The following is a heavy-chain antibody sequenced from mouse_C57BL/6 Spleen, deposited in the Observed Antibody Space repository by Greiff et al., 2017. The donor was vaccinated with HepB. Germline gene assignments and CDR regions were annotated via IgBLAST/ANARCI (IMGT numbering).Heavy chain of an antibody. CDR1: GFTFSDYY. CDR3: ARRHGSSYSYWYFDV. D-gene: IGHD1-1*01. V-gene: IGHV5-12*01. Sequence: EVQRVESGRGLVQPGGSLKLSCAASGFTFSDYYMYWVRQTPEKRLEWVAYISNGGGSTYYPDTVKGRFTISRDNAKNTLYLQMSRLKSGDTAMYYCARRHGSSYSYWYFDVWGTGTTVTVSS. J-gene: IGHJ1*03. CDR2: ISNGGGST.